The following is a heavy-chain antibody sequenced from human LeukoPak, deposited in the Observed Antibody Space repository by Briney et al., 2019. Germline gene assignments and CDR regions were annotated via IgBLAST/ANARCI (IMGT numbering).Heavy chain of an antibody. CDR2: LSSSGGDT. V-gene: IGHV3-23*01. D-gene: IGHD3-10*01. J-gene: IGHJ3*01. CDR3: AKLYSGRIFDV. Sequence: PGGSLRLSCAASGFTFSSYWMHWVRQAPGKGLEWVSALSSSGGDTSYEDSVKGRFTISRDNSKNTLYLQMSSLRAEDTAVYYCAKLYSGRIFDVWGQGTMVTVSP. CDR1: GFTFSSYW.